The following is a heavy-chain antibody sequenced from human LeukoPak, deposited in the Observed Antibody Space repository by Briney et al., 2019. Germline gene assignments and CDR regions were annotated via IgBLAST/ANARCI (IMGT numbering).Heavy chain of an antibody. V-gene: IGHV3-64*01. Sequence: GGSLRLSCAASGFTFSSYAMHWVRQAPGKGLEYVSAISSNGGSPYYANSVKGRFTTSRDNSKNTLYLQMGSLRAEDMAVYYCARGGTYDDAFDIWGQGTMVTVSS. CDR2: ISSNGGSP. CDR1: GFTFSSYA. CDR3: ARGGTYDDAFDI. D-gene: IGHD3-16*01. J-gene: IGHJ3*02.